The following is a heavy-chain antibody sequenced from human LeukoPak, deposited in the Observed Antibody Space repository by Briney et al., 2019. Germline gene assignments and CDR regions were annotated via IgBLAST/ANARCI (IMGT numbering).Heavy chain of an antibody. J-gene: IGHJ4*02. CDR2: MSSSSGLI. D-gene: IGHD3-16*01. CDR3: AREFEGSASGAGY. Sequence: PGGSLRLSCAASGFTFSRYSMNWVRQAPGKGLEWVSSMSSSSGLIYYGDSVKGRFTVSRDNAKRSLYLQMNSLRTDNTAVYYCAREFEGSASGAGYWGKGTLVTVSS. CDR1: GFTFSRYS. V-gene: IGHV3-21*01.